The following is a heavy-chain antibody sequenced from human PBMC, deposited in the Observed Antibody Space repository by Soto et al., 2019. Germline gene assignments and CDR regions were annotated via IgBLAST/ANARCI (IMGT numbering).Heavy chain of an antibody. CDR1: GFTFSSYA. CDR2: ISGSGGST. CDR3: AFQGGDYGDYYYCYYMDV. D-gene: IGHD4-17*01. Sequence: EVQLLESGGGLVQPGGSLRLSCAASGFTFSSYAMSWVRQAPGKGLEWVSAISGSGGSTYYADSVKGRFTISRDNSKNTLYLQMNSLRAEDTAVYYCAFQGGDYGDYYYCYYMDVWGKGTTVTVSS. J-gene: IGHJ6*03. V-gene: IGHV3-23*01.